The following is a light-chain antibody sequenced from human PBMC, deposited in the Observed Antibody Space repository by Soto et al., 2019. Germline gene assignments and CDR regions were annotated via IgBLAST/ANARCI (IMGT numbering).Light chain of an antibody. CDR3: QHYNDYVVWT. CDR1: QSINNW. V-gene: IGKV1-5*01. Sequence: DIQMTQSPSTLSASIGDRVTITCWASQSINNWLAWYQQKPGKAPNLLIYDVSNLGSGVPSRFSGSGSGTEFTLTISSLQPDDFATYYCQHYNDYVVWTFGQGTKVEIK. J-gene: IGKJ1*01. CDR2: DVS.